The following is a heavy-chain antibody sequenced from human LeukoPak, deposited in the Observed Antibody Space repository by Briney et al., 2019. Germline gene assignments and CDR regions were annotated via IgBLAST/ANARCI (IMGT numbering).Heavy chain of an antibody. J-gene: IGHJ4*02. CDR1: GGSFSGYY. CDR3: ARGPRWLTSYYFDY. V-gene: IGHV4-34*01. Sequence: PSETLSLTCAVYGGSFSGYYWSWIRQPPGKGLEWIGEINHSGSTNYNPSLKSRVTISVDTSKNQFSLKLSSATAADTAVYYCARGPRWLTSYYFDYWGQGTLVTVSS. CDR2: INHSGST. D-gene: IGHD6-19*01.